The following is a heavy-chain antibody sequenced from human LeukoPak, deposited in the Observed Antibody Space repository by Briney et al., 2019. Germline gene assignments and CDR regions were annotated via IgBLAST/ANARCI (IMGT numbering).Heavy chain of an antibody. D-gene: IGHD2-15*01. CDR1: GGSISSYY. CDR2: IYYSGST. Sequence: SETLSLTCTVSGGSISSYYWSWIRQPPGKGLEWIGYIYYSGSTNCNPSLKSRVTISVDTSKNQFSLKLSSVTAADTAVYYCAAQVVVAATPSYYFDYWGQGTLVTASS. V-gene: IGHV4-59*08. J-gene: IGHJ4*02. CDR3: AAQVVVAATPSYYFDY.